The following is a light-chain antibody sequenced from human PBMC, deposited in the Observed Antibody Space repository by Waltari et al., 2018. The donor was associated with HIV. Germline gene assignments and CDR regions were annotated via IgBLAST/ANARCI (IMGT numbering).Light chain of an antibody. CDR2: RDD. Sequence: QSVLTQPPSTSGTPGQRVTISCSGSSSNIGSHYVYWYRQLPGTAPKIVMYRDDQRPSGVPVRFSGSKSGTSASLAISGLRSDDEADYFCATWDDSLSGSVFGGGTKLTVL. CDR1: SSNIGSHY. CDR3: ATWDDSLSGSV. J-gene: IGLJ3*02. V-gene: IGLV1-47*01.